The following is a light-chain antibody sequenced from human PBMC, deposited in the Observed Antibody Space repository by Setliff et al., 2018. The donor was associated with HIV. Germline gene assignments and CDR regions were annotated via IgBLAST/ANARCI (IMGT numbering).Light chain of an antibody. Sequence: QSALTQPASVSGSPGQSITIPCTGTSGDVGRYNLVSWYQQQPGKPPKLMIYQASKRPSGVSNRFSGSKSGNTASLTISGLQAEDEADYYCCSNTGSNTYVFGTGTKATVL. V-gene: IGLV2-23*01. J-gene: IGLJ1*01. CDR3: CSNTGSNTYV. CDR2: QAS. CDR1: SGDVGRYNL.